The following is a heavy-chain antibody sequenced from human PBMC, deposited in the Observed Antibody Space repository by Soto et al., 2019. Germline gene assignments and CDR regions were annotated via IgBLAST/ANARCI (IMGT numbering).Heavy chain of an antibody. CDR2: INPSGGTA. V-gene: IGHV1-46*01. Sequence: VQLIQSGTEVKKSGALVKISCQASGYTFFAYYMNWVRQAPGQGLEWMGMINPSGGTATYAQRYRDRLTVTRDTAARTVYMELRTLRPEDTAVYYCARGDASSGTYWSDYWGQGTLVTASA. J-gene: IGHJ4*02. CDR1: GYTFFAYY. D-gene: IGHD3-10*01. CDR3: ARGDASSGTYWSDY.